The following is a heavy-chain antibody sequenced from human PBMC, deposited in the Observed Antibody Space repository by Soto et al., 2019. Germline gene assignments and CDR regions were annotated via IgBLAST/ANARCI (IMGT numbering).Heavy chain of an antibody. D-gene: IGHD2-2*01. CDR1: ESTFMNYD. J-gene: IGHJ4*02. V-gene: IGHV1-18*01. CDR2: ISPYNGDT. Sequence: ASVKVSCKASESTFMNYDISWVRQAPGQGLEWMGWISPYNGDTNYAQKLQGRVTMTTDTSTSTAYMELRSLRSDDTAVYYCARYCSSTSCDHYFDYWGQGTLVTVSS. CDR3: ARYCSSTSCDHYFDY.